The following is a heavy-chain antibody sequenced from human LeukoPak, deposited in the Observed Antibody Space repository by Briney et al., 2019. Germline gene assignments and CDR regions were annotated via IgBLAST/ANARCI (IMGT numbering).Heavy chain of an antibody. Sequence: GGSLRLSCAASGFTFSSYAMSWVRQAPGKGLEWVSAISGSGGSTYYADSVEGRFTISRDNSKNTLYLQMNSLRAEDTAVYYCAKEYYDFWSGYPHDYWGQGTLVTVSS. V-gene: IGHV3-23*01. J-gene: IGHJ4*02. D-gene: IGHD3-3*01. CDR1: GFTFSSYA. CDR2: ISGSGGST. CDR3: AKEYYDFWSGYPHDY.